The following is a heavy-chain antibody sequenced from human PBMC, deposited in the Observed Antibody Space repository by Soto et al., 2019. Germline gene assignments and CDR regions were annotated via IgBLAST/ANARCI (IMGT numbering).Heavy chain of an antibody. Sequence: SETLSLTCTVSGGSMNNNYWSWIRQPPGKGLEWIAWIHSGGHSSSNPSLRSRVTISVDRSKNQFSLKLSSVTAADTAVYYCARAGVVGATALDYWVQGTLVT. D-gene: IGHD1-26*01. V-gene: IGHV4-59*12. CDR3: ARAGVVGATALDY. CDR2: IHSGGHS. J-gene: IGHJ4*02. CDR1: GGSMNNNY.